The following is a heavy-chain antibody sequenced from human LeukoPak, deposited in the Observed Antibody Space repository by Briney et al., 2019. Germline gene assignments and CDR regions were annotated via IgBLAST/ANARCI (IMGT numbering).Heavy chain of an antibody. CDR2: INDRGGDT. J-gene: IGHJ4*02. Sequence: GGSLRLSCAASGFTFSNYAMTWVRQAPGKGPEWISAINDRGGDTYYADSVKGRFTISRDNSKNTLYLQMNSLRAEDTAVYYCAKGLRGNYDYWGQGTLVTVSS. V-gene: IGHV3-23*01. CDR3: AKGLRGNYDY. CDR1: GFTFSNYA. D-gene: IGHD1-26*01.